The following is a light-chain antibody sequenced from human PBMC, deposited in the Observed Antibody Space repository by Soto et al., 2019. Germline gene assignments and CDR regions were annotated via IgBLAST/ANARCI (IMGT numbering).Light chain of an antibody. CDR1: STNIGSNT. V-gene: IGLV1-44*01. CDR3: ATWDDSLNGYV. Sequence: QSALTQPPSASGTPGQRVTISCSGSSTNIGSNTVNWFQHLPGTAPKLLIYTNNQRPSGVPDRFFGSKSGTSASLAISGLQSEDEADYYCATWDDSLNGYVFGTGTKLTVL. J-gene: IGLJ1*01. CDR2: TNN.